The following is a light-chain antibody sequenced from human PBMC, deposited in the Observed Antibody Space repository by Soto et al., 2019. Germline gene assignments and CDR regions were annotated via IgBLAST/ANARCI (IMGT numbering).Light chain of an antibody. Sequence: EVVMTQSPATLSVSPGERATLSCRASQSVSNNLAWYQQKPGQAPRLLIYGASTMATGIPARFSGSGSGTEFTLTISSLQSEDFAVYYCHQYNNWPPWTFGQGTKVEIK. V-gene: IGKV3-15*01. CDR1: QSVSNN. J-gene: IGKJ1*01. CDR3: HQYNNWPPWT. CDR2: GAS.